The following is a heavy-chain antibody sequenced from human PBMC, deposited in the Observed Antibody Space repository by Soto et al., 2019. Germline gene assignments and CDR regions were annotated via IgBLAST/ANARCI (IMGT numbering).Heavy chain of an antibody. CDR1: GFTFSSYA. V-gene: IGHV3-23*01. Sequence: EVQLLESGGGLVQPGGSLRLSCAASGFTFSSYAMSWVRQAPGKGLEWVSSISGSGGSTYYADSVKGRFTISRDNSKNTLYLQMNSLRAEDTAVYYCAKDQRGFSSTGRIDYWCQGTTVTVSS. D-gene: IGHD6-13*01. J-gene: IGHJ4*02. CDR3: AKDQRGFSSTGRIDY. CDR2: ISGSGGST.